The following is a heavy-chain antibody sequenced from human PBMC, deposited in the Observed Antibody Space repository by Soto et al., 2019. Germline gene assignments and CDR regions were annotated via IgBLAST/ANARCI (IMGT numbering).Heavy chain of an antibody. Sequence: ASVKVSCKASGGTFSSYAISWVRQAPGQGLEWMGGIIPILGTANYAQKFQGRVTITADESTSTAYMELSSLRSEDTAVYYCAREQNSNPRLLDYYYYGMDVWGQGTTVTVSS. CDR2: IIPILGTA. V-gene: IGHV1-69*13. CDR3: AREQNSNPRLLDYYYYGMDV. D-gene: IGHD4-4*01. J-gene: IGHJ6*02. CDR1: GGTFSSYA.